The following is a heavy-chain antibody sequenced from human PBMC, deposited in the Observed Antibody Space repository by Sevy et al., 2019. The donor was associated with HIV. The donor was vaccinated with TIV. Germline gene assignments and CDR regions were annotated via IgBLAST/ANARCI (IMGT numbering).Heavy chain of an antibody. V-gene: IGHV2-5*02. CDR2: ISWDDDK. CDR3: AHSEYYYGSGSFYKRGGLFAP. D-gene: IGHD3-10*01. CDR1: GFSLTTNGVG. J-gene: IGHJ5*02. Sequence: SGPTLVNPTQTLTLTCTFSGFSLTTNGVGVGWIRQPPGKALEWLALISWDDDKRYRPSLKKRLTITKDTSKNQVVLTMTDMDPVDTATYYCAHSEYYYGSGSFYKRGGLFAPWGQGTLVTVSS.